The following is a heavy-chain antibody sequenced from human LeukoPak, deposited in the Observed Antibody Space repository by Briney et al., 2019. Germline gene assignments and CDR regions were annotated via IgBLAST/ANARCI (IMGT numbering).Heavy chain of an antibody. CDR2: ISGSGGST. CDR3: AKGGTWIQLWLMDY. Sequence: GGSLRLSCAASGFTFSSYAMSWVRQAPGKGLEWVSAISGSGGSTYYADSVKGRFTISRGNSKNTLYLQMNSLRAEDTAVYYCAKGGTWIQLWLMDYWGQGTLVTVSS. D-gene: IGHD5-18*01. CDR1: GFTFSSYA. V-gene: IGHV3-23*01. J-gene: IGHJ4*02.